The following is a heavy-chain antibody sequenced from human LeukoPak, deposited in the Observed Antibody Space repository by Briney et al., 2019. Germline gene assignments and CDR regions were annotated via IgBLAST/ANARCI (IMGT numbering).Heavy chain of an antibody. V-gene: IGHV3-30*18. CDR1: GFTFSNSA. J-gene: IGHJ6*02. CDR2: ISYDGSNK. Sequence: GGSLRLSCAASGFTFSNSAMSWVRQAPGKGLEWVAVISYDGSNKYYADSVKGRFTISRDNSKNTLYLQMNSLRAEDTAVYYCAKDKGSGYYRARYGGMDVWGQGTTVTVSS. CDR3: AKDKGSGYYRARYGGMDV. D-gene: IGHD3-22*01.